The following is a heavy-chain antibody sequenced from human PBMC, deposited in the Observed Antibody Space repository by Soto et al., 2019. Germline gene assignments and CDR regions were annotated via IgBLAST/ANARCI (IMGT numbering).Heavy chain of an antibody. J-gene: IGHJ3*02. CDR3: ARHYDSSGYSLDAFDI. V-gene: IGHV5-51*01. D-gene: IGHD3-22*01. CDR1: GYSFTSYW. CDR2: IYPGDSDT. Sequence: GESLKISCTGSGYSFTSYWIGWVRQMPGKGLEWMGIIYPGDSDTRYSPSFQGHVTISADKSINTAYLQWSSLKASDTAMYYCARHYDSSGYSLDAFDIWGQGTMVTVSS.